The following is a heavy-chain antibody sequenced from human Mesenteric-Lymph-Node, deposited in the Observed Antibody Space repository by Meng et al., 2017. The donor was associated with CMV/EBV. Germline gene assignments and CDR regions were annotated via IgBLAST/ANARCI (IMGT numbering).Heavy chain of an antibody. V-gene: IGHV1-69*05. CDR3: ALGSTMVRGVTYFDY. D-gene: IGHD3-10*01. Sequence: SVKVSCKPSGYTFTGYYTHWVRQAPGQGLEWMGGIIPIFGTANYAQKFQGRVTITTDESTSTAYMELSSLRSEDTAVYYCALGSTMVRGVTYFDYWGQGTLVTVSS. CDR2: IIPIFGTA. J-gene: IGHJ4*02. CDR1: GYTFTGYY.